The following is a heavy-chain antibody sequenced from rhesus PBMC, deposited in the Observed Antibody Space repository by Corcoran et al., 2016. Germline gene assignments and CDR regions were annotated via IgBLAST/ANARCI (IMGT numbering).Heavy chain of an antibody. CDR3: ASLTPNPQDY. Sequence: QLQLQESGPGLVKPSETLSVTCAVSGGSISSSYWSWLRQAPGKGLEWIGYIYGSGSSTNYNPSLESRVTLSVDTSKNQLSLKLSSVTAADTAVYYCASLTPNPQDYWGQGVLVTVAS. CDR1: GGSISSSY. CDR2: IYGSGSST. J-gene: IGHJ4*01. D-gene: IGHD2-39*01. V-gene: IGHV4-169*02.